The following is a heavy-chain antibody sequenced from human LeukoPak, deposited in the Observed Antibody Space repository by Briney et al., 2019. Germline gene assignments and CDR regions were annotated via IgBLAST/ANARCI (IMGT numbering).Heavy chain of an antibody. CDR3: ARSHDNSGYFFYYGLDV. CDR1: GFTFSNYE. V-gene: IGHV3-48*03. CDR2: ISDHGKSR. D-gene: IGHD3-22*01. Sequence: GGSLRLSCVASGFTFSNYEMNWVRQPPGKGLEWVSYISDHGKSRNYVDSVKGRFTISRDNAKNSLCLQMNSLRAEDTAVYYCARSHDNSGYFFYYGLDVWGQGTTVTVSS. J-gene: IGHJ6*02.